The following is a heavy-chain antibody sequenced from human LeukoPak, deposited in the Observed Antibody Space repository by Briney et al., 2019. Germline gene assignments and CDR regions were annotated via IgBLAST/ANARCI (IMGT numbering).Heavy chain of an antibody. CDR3: ARARSGKWGFDY. CDR2: INHSGST. Sequence: PSETLSRTCAAYGGSFSGYYWGWLGQPPGKGLEWIGEINHSGSTNYNPSIKSRVTISVDTSKNQFSLKLSSVTAADTAVYYCARARSGKWGFDYWGQGTLVTVSS. J-gene: IGHJ4*02. V-gene: IGHV4-34*01. CDR1: GGSFSGYY. D-gene: IGHD1-26*01.